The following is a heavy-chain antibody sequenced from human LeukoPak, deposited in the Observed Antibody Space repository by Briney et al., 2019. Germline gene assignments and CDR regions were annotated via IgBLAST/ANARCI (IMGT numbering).Heavy chain of an antibody. V-gene: IGHV3-21*01. CDR2: ISSSSSYI. CDR3: ARDGGVGRIAVAGTFDY. J-gene: IGHJ4*02. CDR1: VFTFSSYS. Sequence: PGGSLRLSCAASVFTFSSYSMNWVRQAPGKGLEWVSSISSSSSYIYYADSVKGRFTISRDNAKNSLYLQMNSLSAEDTAVYYCARDGGVGRIAVAGTFDYWGQGTLVTVSS. D-gene: IGHD6-19*01.